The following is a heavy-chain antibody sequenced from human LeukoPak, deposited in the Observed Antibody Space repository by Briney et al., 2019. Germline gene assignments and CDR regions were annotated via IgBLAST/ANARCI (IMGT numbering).Heavy chain of an antibody. CDR3: ARRRYSSSWYSIDY. J-gene: IGHJ4*02. Sequence: SETLSLTCTVSGGSISSSSYYWGWIRQPPGKGLEWIGTIYYSGSTYYNPSLKSRVTTSVDTSKNQFSLKLSSVTAADTAVYYCARRRYSSSWYSIDYWGQGTLVTVSS. CDR1: GGSISSSSYY. V-gene: IGHV4-39*07. D-gene: IGHD6-13*01. CDR2: IYYSGST.